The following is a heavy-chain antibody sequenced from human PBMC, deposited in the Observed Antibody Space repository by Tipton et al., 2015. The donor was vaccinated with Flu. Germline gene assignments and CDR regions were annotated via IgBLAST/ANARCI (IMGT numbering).Heavy chain of an antibody. V-gene: IGHV1-46*02. CDR2: INPSAGST. D-gene: IGHD2-2*01. Sequence: QVQLVQSGAEVKKPGASVKISCKASGYLFNSYYMHWVRQAPGQGLEWMGIINPSAGSTTYAQKFQGRVTMTRDTSTSTVYVELTGLTSEDSATYYCARDPSRGYGESNWLGPWGQGTLVTVSS. J-gene: IGHJ5*02. CDR3: ARDPSRGYGESNWLGP. CDR1: GYLFNSYY.